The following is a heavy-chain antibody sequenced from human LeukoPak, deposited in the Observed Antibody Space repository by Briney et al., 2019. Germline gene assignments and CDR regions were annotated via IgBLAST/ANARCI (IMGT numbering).Heavy chain of an antibody. D-gene: IGHD3-10*01. CDR2: ISSSGTYI. CDR3: ARDQGGSGGN. Sequence: GGSLRLSCAASGFTFSSYSMHWVRQAPWKGLEWVSSISSSGTYIYYADSVKGRFTISRDNATNSVHLQMNSLRAEDTAVYYCARDQGGSGGNWGQGTLVTVSS. CDR1: GFTFSSYS. V-gene: IGHV3-21*01. J-gene: IGHJ4*02.